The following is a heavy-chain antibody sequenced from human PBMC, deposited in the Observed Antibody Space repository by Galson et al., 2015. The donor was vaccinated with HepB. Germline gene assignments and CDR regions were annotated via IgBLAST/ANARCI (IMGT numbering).Heavy chain of an antibody. J-gene: IGHJ6*02. CDR1: GYTFTNYW. CDR2: IDPSDSYS. V-gene: IGHV5-10-1*01. Sequence: QSGAEVKNPGESLRISCEGSGYTFTNYWITWVRRVPGKGLEWLGRIDPSDSYSNYNPSFEGHVTTSVDTSIATAYLQWSSLTASDTAVYYCARRYCSSSSCSGAHFFYYGLDVWGQGTTVTVSS. CDR3: ARRYCSSSSCSGAHFFYYGLDV. D-gene: IGHD2-2*01.